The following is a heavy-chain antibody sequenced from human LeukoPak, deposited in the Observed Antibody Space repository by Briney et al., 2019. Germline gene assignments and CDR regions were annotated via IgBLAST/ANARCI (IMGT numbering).Heavy chain of an antibody. Sequence: PSETLSLTCTVSGGSISSYYWSWIRQPPGKGLEWIGYIYCGGSTNYNPSLKSRVTISVDTSKNQFSLKLSSVTAADTAVYYCASAYDDYYFDYWGQGTLVTVSS. CDR3: ASAYDDYYFDY. J-gene: IGHJ4*02. V-gene: IGHV4-59*08. CDR1: GGSISSYY. CDR2: IYCGGST. D-gene: IGHD3-16*01.